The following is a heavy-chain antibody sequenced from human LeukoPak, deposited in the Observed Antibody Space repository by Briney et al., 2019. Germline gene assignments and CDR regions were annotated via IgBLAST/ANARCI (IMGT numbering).Heavy chain of an antibody. Sequence: GCLRLSCAASGFTFSSYSMNWVRQAPGKGLEWVSYICGIRSTIYYADSVKGRFTISRDNAKNSLYLQMNSLRAEDTAVYYCARAPYYYDRSGYSYYFDYWGQARLVTLPS. J-gene: IGHJ4*02. CDR2: ICGIRSTI. CDR3: ARAPYYYDRSGYSYYFDY. CDR1: GFTFSSYS. V-gene: IGHV3-48*01. D-gene: IGHD3-22*01.